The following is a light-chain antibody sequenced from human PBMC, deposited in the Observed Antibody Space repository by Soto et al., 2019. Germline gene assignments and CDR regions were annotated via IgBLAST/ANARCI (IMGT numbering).Light chain of an antibody. J-gene: IGKJ2*01. CDR3: LQYASPLYT. CDR1: QSLSSSF. CDR2: GAS. Sequence: VLTQSPGTLSLSPGERATLSCRASQSLSSSFLAWYQKKPGLAPRLLLYGASNRATGIPDRFSGSGSGTAFTLSISRLEREDFAVYFCLQYASPLYTFGQGTKLEIK. V-gene: IGKV3-20*01.